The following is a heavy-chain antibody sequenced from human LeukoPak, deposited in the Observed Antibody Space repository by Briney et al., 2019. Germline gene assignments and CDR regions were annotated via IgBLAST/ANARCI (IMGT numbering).Heavy chain of an antibody. Sequence: PGGSLRLSCAASGFIFSIYAMSWVRQAPGKGLEWVSSVTNSGGSTYYADSVKGRFAISRDNSKNTLYLQMNTLRADGTAVYYCVQETGHNWGYLDYWGQGTLVTVSS. V-gene: IGHV3-23*01. D-gene: IGHD1-1*01. CDR3: VQETGHNWGYLDY. J-gene: IGHJ4*02. CDR1: GFIFSIYA. CDR2: VTNSGGST.